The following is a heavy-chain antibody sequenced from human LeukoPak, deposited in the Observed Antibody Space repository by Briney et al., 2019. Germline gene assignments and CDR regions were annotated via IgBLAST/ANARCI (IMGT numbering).Heavy chain of an antibody. V-gene: IGHV1-2*02. D-gene: IGHD3-3*01. J-gene: IGHJ4*02. CDR2: INPNSGGT. Sequence: ASVKVSCKASGYTFTGYYMHWVRQAPGQGLEWMGWINPNSGGTNYAQKFQGRVTMTRDTSISTAYMELSRLRSDDTAVYCCARGAYDFWSGYSYYFDYWGRGTLVTVSS. CDR1: GYTFTGYY. CDR3: ARGAYDFWSGYSYYFDY.